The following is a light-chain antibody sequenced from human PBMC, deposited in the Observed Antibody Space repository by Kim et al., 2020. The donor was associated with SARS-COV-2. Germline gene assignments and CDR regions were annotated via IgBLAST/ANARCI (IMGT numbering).Light chain of an antibody. CDR3: SSYTTISTWM. J-gene: IGLJ3*02. V-gene: IGLV2-14*03. CDR2: DVN. CDR1: RTDGRGYNY. Sequence: QSALTQPASVSGSPGQSITISCTGTRTDGRGYNYVSWYQQHPGKAPKIIIYDVNKRPSGVSNRFSGSKSGNTASLSISGLQAEDEADYYCSSYTTISTWMFGGGTKVTVL.